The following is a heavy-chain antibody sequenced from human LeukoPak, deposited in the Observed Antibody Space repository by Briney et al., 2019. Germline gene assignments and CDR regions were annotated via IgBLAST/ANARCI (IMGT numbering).Heavy chain of an antibody. J-gene: IGHJ5*01. CDR1: GFTFSTYS. Sequence: GGSLRLSCAASGFTFSTYSMNWVRQAPGKGLEWVSSISTSSSYINYADSVKGRFTISRDDSKNTLYLQMNSLRAEDTAVFFCARARRSGGITMLRGVKDRGWFDSWGQGILVTVSS. D-gene: IGHD3-10*01. CDR2: ISTSSSYI. CDR3: ARARRSGGITMLRGVKDRGWFDS. V-gene: IGHV3-21*01.